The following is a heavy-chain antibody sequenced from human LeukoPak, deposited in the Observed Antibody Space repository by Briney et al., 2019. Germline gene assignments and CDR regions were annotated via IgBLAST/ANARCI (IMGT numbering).Heavy chain of an antibody. D-gene: IGHD6-13*01. CDR2: ISGSGGST. Sequence: GGSLRLSCAASGFTFSSYAMSWVRQAPGKGLEWVSAISGSGGSTYYADSVKGRFTISRDNSKNTLYLQINSLRAEDTAVYYCAKAPMEDSWYIHFDYWGQGTLVTVSS. CDR3: AKAPMEDSWYIHFDY. V-gene: IGHV3-23*01. J-gene: IGHJ4*02. CDR1: GFTFSSYA.